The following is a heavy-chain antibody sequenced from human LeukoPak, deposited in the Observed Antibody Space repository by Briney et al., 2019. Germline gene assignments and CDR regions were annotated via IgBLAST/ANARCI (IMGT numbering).Heavy chain of an antibody. CDR3: AREGPTMYYYDSSGYYYDDY. V-gene: IGHV1-18*01. CDR1: GYTFTSYG. J-gene: IGHJ4*02. Sequence: ASVKVSCKASGYTFTSYGISWVRQAPGQGLEWMGWISAYNGNTNYAQKLQGRVTMTTDTSTSTAYMELRSLRSDDTAVYYSAREGPTMYYYDSSGYYYDDYWGQGTLVTVSS. CDR2: ISAYNGNT. D-gene: IGHD3-22*01.